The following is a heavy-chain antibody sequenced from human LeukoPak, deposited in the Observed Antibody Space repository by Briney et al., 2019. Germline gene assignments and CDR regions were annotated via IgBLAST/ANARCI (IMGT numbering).Heavy chain of an antibody. V-gene: IGHV1-69*13. D-gene: IGHD6-19*01. CDR3: ARAWVVSGWSFDY. Sequence: GASVKVSCKASGYTFTGYYMHWVRQAPGQGLEWMGGIIPIFGTANYAQKFQGRVTITADESTSTAYMELSSLRSEDTAVYYCARAWVVSGWSFDYWGQGTLVTVSS. CDR1: GYTFTGYY. J-gene: IGHJ4*02. CDR2: IIPIFGTA.